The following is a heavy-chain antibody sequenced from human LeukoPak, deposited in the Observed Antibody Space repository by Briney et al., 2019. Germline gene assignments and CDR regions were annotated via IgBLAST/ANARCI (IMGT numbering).Heavy chain of an antibody. Sequence: GGSLRLSCAASGFTFSSSAMSWVRQAPGKGLEWVSSISGSGSGGSTYYADSVKGRFTISRDNSKNTLYLQMNSLRAEDTAIYYCAKNPPVSDTIYFDSWGQGTLLTVSS. J-gene: IGHJ4*02. V-gene: IGHV3-23*01. D-gene: IGHD5-18*01. CDR1: GFTFSSSA. CDR2: ISGSGSGGST. CDR3: AKNPPVSDTIYFDS.